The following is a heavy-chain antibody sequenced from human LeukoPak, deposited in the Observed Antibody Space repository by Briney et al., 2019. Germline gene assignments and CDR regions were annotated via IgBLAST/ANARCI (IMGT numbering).Heavy chain of an antibody. J-gene: IGHJ5*02. CDR1: GGSISSYY. CDR2: IYYSGST. D-gene: IGHD2-21*02. Sequence: SETLSLTCTVSGGSISSYYWSWIRQPPGKGLEWIGYIYYSGSTNYNPSLKSRVTISVDTSKNQFSLKLSSVTAADTAVYYCARDCGGDYPPAPPFDPWGQGTLVTVSS. V-gene: IGHV4-59*12. CDR3: ARDCGGDYPPAPPFDP.